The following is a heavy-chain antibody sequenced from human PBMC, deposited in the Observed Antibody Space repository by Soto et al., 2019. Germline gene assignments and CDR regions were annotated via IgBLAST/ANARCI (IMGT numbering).Heavy chain of an antibody. D-gene: IGHD6-13*01. CDR1: GGSISSYY. Sequence: SETLSLTCTVSGGSISSYYWSWIRQPPGKGLEWIGYIYYSGSTNYNPSLKSRVTISVDTSKNQFSLKLSSVTAADTAAYYCASYIRRAADGSEYWGQGTLVTVSS. V-gene: IGHV4-59*01. CDR2: IYYSGST. J-gene: IGHJ4*02. CDR3: ASYIRRAADGSEY.